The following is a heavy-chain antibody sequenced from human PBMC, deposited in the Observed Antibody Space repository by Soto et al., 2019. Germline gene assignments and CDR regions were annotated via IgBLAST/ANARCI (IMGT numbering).Heavy chain of an antibody. V-gene: IGHV3-30*03. J-gene: IGHJ6*02. Sequence: GGSLRLSCAASGFTFKNYAFHWVRQAPGKGLEWVADISFDGDKTYYTESVKGRFTISRDSFNNTLPLQMNNLRIQDAGVYFGARDDGSSCRYFHYGLEVWGQGCTGTVSS. CDR2: ISFDGDKT. D-gene: IGHD3-9*01. CDR3: ARDDGSSCRYFHYGLEV. CDR1: GFTFKNYA.